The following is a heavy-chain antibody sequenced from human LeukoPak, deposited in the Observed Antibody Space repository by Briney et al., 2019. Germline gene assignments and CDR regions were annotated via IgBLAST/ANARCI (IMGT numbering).Heavy chain of an antibody. D-gene: IGHD5-18*01. CDR3: ARGGVQLWLRGWFDP. J-gene: IGHJ5*02. CDR1: GGSFSGYY. Sequence: SETLSLTCAVYGGSFSGYYWGWIRQPPGKGLEWIGEVNHSGSTNYNPSLKSRVTISVDTSKNQFSLKLSSVTAADTAVYYCARGGVQLWLRGWFDPWGQGTLVTVSS. V-gene: IGHV4-34*01. CDR2: VNHSGST.